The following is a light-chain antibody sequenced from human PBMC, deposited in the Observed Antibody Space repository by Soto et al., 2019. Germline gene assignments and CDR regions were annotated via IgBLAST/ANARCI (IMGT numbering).Light chain of an antibody. V-gene: IGLV4-69*01. Sequence: QPVLTQSPSASASLGASVKLTCTLSSGHSNHAIAWHQQQSEKGPRYLMKLNSDGSHSKGDGIPDRFSGSSSGAERYLTISSLQSEDEADYYCQTWGSGIVVFGGGTQLTVL. CDR1: SGHSNHA. J-gene: IGLJ2*01. CDR3: QTWGSGIVV. CDR2: LNSDGSH.